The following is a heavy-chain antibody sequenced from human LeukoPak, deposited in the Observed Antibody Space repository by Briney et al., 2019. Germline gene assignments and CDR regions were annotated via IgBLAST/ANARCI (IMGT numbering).Heavy chain of an antibody. V-gene: IGHV4-30-2*05. CDR3: ARDLADYYDSRDAFDI. D-gene: IGHD3-22*01. J-gene: IGHJ3*02. Sequence: SETLSLTCTVSGGSISSGGYYWSWIRQPPGKGLEWIGYIYHSGSTYYNPSLKSRVTISVDTSKNQFSLKLSSVTAADTAVYYCARDLADYYDSRDAFDIWGQGAMVTVSS. CDR1: GGSISSGGYY. CDR2: IYHSGST.